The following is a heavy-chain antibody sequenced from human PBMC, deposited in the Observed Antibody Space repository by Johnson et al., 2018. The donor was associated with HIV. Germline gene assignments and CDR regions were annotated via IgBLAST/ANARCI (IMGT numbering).Heavy chain of an antibody. CDR1: GFTFSTYW. Sequence: VQLVESGGGVVQPGRSLRLSCAASGFTFSTYWLHWVRQAPGTGLVWVSRINSDASSTSYADSVMGRFTISRDNAKNTLYLQMNSLRAEDTAVYYCARPVSPWSAYDAFDIWGQGTMVTVSS. J-gene: IGHJ3*02. CDR3: ARPVSPWSAYDAFDI. V-gene: IGHV3-74*02. CDR2: INSDASST. D-gene: IGHD2-8*02.